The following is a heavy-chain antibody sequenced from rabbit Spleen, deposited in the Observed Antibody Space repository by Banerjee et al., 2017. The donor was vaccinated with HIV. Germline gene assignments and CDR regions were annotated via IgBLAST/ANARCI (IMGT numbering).Heavy chain of an antibody. J-gene: IGHJ6*01. D-gene: IGHD1-1*01. CDR2: IEGGGKT. V-gene: IGHV1S17*01. CDR3: ARDSGDWCFDV. Sequence: QEQVKESGGRLVTPGGSLTLTCTVSGFSLSSYQIIWVRQAPGKGLESIGHIEGGGKTYYASWAKGRFTISKTSTTVTLQMTSLTAADTATYFCARDSGDWCFDVWGPGTLVTVS. CDR1: GFSLSSYQ.